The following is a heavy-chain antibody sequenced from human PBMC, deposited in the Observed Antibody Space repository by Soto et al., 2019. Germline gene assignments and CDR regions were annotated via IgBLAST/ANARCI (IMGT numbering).Heavy chain of an antibody. CDR1: GYTFTSYY. D-gene: IGHD5-12*01. J-gene: IGHJ5*01. Sequence: ASVKVSCKASGYTFTSYYMHWVRQAPGQGLEWMGIINPSGGSTSYAQKFQGRVTMTRDTSTSTVYMELSSLRSEDTAVYYCARDSADIAQKGVPSCFDFSGQGILVTVSS. CDR3: ARDSADIAQKGVPSCFDF. CDR2: INPSGGST. V-gene: IGHV1-46*03.